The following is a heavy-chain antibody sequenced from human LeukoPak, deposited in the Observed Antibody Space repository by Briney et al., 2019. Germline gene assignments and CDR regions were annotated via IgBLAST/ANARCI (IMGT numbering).Heavy chain of an antibody. CDR1: GYTFTGYY. D-gene: IGHD3-22*01. J-gene: IGHJ4*02. CDR2: INPNSGGT. Sequence: ASVKVSCEASGYTFTGYYMHWVRQAPGQGLEWMGWINPNSGGTNYAQKFQGRVTMTRDTSISTAYMELSRLRSDDTAVYYCARDLYYYNSRAIREVLDYWGQGTLVTVS. CDR3: ARDLYYYNSRAIREVLDY. V-gene: IGHV1-2*02.